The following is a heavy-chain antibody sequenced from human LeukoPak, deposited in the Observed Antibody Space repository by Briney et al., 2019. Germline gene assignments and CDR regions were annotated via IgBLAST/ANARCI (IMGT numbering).Heavy chain of an antibody. D-gene: IGHD6-19*01. CDR2: IYTSGST. CDR3: ARDFFSVAAEVYFDY. CDR1: GGCISSYY. V-gene: IGHV4-4*07. J-gene: IGHJ4*02. Sequence: SETLSLTCTVSGGCISSYYWSWIRQPAGKGLEWIGRIYTSGSTNYNPSLKSRVTMSVDTSKNQFSLKLSSVTAADTAVYYCARDFFSVAAEVYFDYWGQGTLVTVSS.